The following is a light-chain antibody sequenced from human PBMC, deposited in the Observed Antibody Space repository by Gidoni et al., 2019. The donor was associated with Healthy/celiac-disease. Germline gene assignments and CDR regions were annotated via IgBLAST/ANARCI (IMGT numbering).Light chain of an antibody. V-gene: IGLV3-25*02. CDR1: ALPKKY. J-gene: IGLJ3*02. CDR3: QSADSSGTSWV. CDR2: KDS. Sequence: SYELTQPPSVSVSPGQTARLTCSGDALPKKYAYWYQQKPGQAPVLVIYKDSERPSGIPARFSGSSSGTTVTLTISGVQAEDEADYYCQSADSSGTSWVFGGGTKLTVL.